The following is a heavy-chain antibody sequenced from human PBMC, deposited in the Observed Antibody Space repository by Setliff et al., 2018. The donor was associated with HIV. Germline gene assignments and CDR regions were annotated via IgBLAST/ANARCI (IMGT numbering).Heavy chain of an antibody. CDR2: INAGNGNR. D-gene: IGHD2-8*01. CDR1: GYTFKSYD. CDR3: ARVGNNMLQFFDH. Sequence: ASVKVSCKTSGYTFKSYDINWVRQAPGQRPEWMARINAGNGNREYSPKFQGRVTITADTSASTMYMELSSLRSEDTAVYYCARVGNNMLQFFDHWGQGTLVTVSS. J-gene: IGHJ4*02. V-gene: IGHV1-3*01.